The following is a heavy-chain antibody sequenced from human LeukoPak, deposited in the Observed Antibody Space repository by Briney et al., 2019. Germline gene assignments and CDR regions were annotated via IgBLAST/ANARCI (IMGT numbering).Heavy chain of an antibody. D-gene: IGHD3-3*01. V-gene: IGHV1-69*13. CDR2: IIPIFGTA. CDR1: GGTFSSYA. J-gene: IGHJ4*02. Sequence: SVKVSCTASGGTFSSYAISWVRQAPGQGLEWMGGIIPIFGTANYAQKFQGRVTITADESTSTAYMELSSLRSEDTAVYYCARVSYYDFWSGPFDYWGQGTLVTVSS. CDR3: ARVSYYDFWSGPFDY.